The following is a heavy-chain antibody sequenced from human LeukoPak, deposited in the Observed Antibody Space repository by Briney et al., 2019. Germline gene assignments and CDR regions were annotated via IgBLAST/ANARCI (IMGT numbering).Heavy chain of an antibody. CDR2: ISSSSSYT. D-gene: IGHD6-13*01. Sequence: PGGSLRLSCAASGFTFSSYSMNWVRQAPGKGLEWVLYISSSSSYTNYADSVKGRFTISRDNAKNSLYLQMNSLRAEDTAVYYCAPPAAAGTWGQGTLVTVSS. V-gene: IGHV3-21*05. J-gene: IGHJ4*02. CDR1: GFTFSSYS. CDR3: APPAAAGT.